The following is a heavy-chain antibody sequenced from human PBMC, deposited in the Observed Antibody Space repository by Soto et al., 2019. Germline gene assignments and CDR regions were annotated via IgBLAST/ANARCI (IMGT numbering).Heavy chain of an antibody. V-gene: IGHV1-18*01. CDR2: VGTANANT. CDR3: ARELNTDPTAYYSFAY. J-gene: IGHJ4*02. Sequence: QVQLVQSGPEVTMPGASVKVSCKTSGYTFTAYGLAWLRQAPGQRPEWLGWVGTANANTNYAEKFQGRVTMTSDRSTTTTYMEMRSLRSVDTAVYYGARELNTDPTAYYSFAYWGQGTLVTVSS. CDR1: GYTFTAYG. D-gene: IGHD3-9*01.